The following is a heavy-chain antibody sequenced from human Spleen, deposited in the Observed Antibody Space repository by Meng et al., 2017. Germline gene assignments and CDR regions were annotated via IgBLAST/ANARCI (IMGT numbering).Heavy chain of an antibody. J-gene: IGHJ5*02. Sequence: QVQLQQSGPGLVKPSETLSLTCSVSGDSISSSDSYWGWIRQSPGKGLEWIGSIGHSGFTYYTPSVRSRVTVSIDTSKNQFSLKLTSVTAADTAVYFCVRSSAWVRTGFDPWGQGTLVTVSS. CDR2: IGHSGFT. CDR3: VRSSAWVRTGFDP. CDR1: GDSISSSDSY. D-gene: IGHD3-22*01. V-gene: IGHV4-39*01.